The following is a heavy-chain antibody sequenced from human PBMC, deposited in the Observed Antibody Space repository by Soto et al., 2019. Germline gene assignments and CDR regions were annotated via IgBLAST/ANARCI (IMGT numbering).Heavy chain of an antibody. CDR3: AREDLYYYDSRGVGCFDY. J-gene: IGHJ4*02. V-gene: IGHV4-59*01. CDR1: GGSISSYY. CDR2: IYYSGST. Sequence: SETLSLTCTVSGGSISSYYWSWIRQPPGKGLEWIGYIYYSGSTNYNPSLKSRVTISVDTSENQFSLKLSSVTAADTAVYYCAREDLYYYDSRGVGCFDYWRQGTLVTVSS. D-gene: IGHD3-22*01.